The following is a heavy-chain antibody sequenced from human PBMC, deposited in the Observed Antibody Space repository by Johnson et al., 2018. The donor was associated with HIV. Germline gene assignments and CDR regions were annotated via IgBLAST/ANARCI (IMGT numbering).Heavy chain of an antibody. Sequence: VQLVESGGGVVQPGRSLRLSCAASGFTFDDYAMHWVRQAPGKGLEWVSGISWNSGSIGYADSVKGRFTISRDNAKNSLYLQMNSLRAEDTALYYCAKARGGNYDAFDIWGQGTMVTVSS. CDR1: GFTFDDYA. V-gene: IGHV3-9*01. D-gene: IGHD4-23*01. J-gene: IGHJ3*02. CDR3: AKARGGNYDAFDI. CDR2: ISWNSGSI.